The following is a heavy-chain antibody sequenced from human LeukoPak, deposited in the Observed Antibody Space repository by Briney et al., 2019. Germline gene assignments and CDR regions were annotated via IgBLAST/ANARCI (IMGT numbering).Heavy chain of an antibody. D-gene: IGHD3-22*01. J-gene: IGHJ5*02. CDR2: INPNSGGT. V-gene: IGHV1-2*04. Sequence: GASVKVSCKASGYTFTGYYMHWVRQAPGQGLEWMGWINPNSGGTNYAQKFQGWVTMTRDTSISTAYMELSRLRSDDTAVYYCAREYYYDSSGYYYRWFDPWGQGTLVTVSS. CDR1: GYTFTGYY. CDR3: AREYYYDSSGYYYRWFDP.